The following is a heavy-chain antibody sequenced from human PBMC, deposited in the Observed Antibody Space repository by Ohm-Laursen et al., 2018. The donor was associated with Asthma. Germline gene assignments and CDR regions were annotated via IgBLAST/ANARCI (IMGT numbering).Heavy chain of an antibody. V-gene: IGHV4-31*03. CDR3: ARDMIGPGAFDI. CDR2: IYYSGST. D-gene: IGHD3-22*01. Sequence: SDTLSLTCTVSGGSISSGGYYWSWIRQHPGKGLEWIGYIYYSGSTYYNPSLKSRVTISVDTSKNQFSLKLSSVTAADTAVYYCARDMIGPGAFDIWGQGTMVTVSS. J-gene: IGHJ3*02. CDR1: GGSISSGGYY.